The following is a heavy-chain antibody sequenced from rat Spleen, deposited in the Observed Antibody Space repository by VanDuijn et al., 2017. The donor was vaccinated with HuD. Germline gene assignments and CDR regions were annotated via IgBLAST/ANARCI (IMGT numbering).Heavy chain of an antibody. D-gene: IGHD5-1*01. V-gene: IGHV5-22*01. CDR3: ARHGLGSWYFDF. CDR1: GFTFSDHY. J-gene: IGHJ1*01. CDR2: VSFDGSGP. Sequence: EVQLVESGGGLVQPGRSLKLSCAASGFTFSDHYMAWVRQAPTKGLEWVATVSFDGSGPYYGDSVKGRFTISRDNAKSTLYLQMNSLRSEDTATYYCARHGLGSWYFDFWGPGTMVTVSS.